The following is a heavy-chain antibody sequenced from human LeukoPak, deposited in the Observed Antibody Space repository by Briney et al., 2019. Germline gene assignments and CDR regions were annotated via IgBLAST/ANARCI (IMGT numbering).Heavy chain of an antibody. Sequence: SGTLSLTCAVSGVSISSSNWWSWVRQPPGKGLEWIGEIYHSGSTNYNPSLKSRVTISVDKSKNQFSLKLSSVTAADTAVYYCARVSLTGYYNFDYWGQGTLVTVSS. CDR3: ARVSLTGYYNFDY. V-gene: IGHV4-4*02. CDR2: IYHSGST. CDR1: GVSISSSNW. J-gene: IGHJ4*02. D-gene: IGHD3-9*01.